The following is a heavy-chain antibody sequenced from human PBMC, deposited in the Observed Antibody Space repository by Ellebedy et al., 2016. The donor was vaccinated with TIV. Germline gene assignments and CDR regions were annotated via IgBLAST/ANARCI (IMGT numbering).Heavy chain of an antibody. CDR3: ARGSVVAGFDY. J-gene: IGHJ4*02. CDR2: INQDGSAK. D-gene: IGHD6-19*01. Sequence: GESLKISCAASGFTLRNYWMNWVRQAPGKGLEWVANINQDGSAKNYVDSVEGRFAISRDNAKNSLYLHMNSLRGEETAVYYCARGSVVAGFDYWGQGTLVTVSS. V-gene: IGHV3-7*03. CDR1: GFTLRNYW.